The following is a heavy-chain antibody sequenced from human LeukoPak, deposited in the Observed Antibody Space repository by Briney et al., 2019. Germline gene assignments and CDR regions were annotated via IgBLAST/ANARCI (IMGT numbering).Heavy chain of an antibody. J-gene: IGHJ4*02. CDR3: ATEIAVAGTNYFDY. Sequence: ASVTVSCKVSGYTLTELSMHWVRQAPGKGLEWMGGFHPEDGETIYAQKFQGRVTMTEDTSTDTAYMELSSLRSEDTAVYYCATEIAVAGTNYFDYRGQGTLVTVSS. D-gene: IGHD6-19*01. V-gene: IGHV1-24*01. CDR2: FHPEDGET. CDR1: GYTLTELS.